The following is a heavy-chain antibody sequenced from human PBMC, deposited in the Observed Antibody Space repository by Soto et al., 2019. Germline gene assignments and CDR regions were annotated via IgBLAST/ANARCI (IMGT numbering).Heavy chain of an antibody. Sequence: QVQLQQSGPGLVKPSQTLSLTCGISGDSVSSNNAAWDWIRQSPSRGLEWLVRTYYRSKWYNEYAVSVKSPITINPDTSKNHFSLHLNSVTPEDTALYYCAREVTGSWDTWGRGTLVTVSS. CDR1: GDSVSSNNAA. CDR3: AREVTGSWDT. D-gene: IGHD6-13*01. J-gene: IGHJ4*02. CDR2: TYYRSKWYN. V-gene: IGHV6-1*01.